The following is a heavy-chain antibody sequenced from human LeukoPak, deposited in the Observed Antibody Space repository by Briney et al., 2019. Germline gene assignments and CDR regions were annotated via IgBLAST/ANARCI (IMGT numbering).Heavy chain of an antibody. D-gene: IGHD3-22*01. Sequence: SETLSLTCTVSGGSISSSSYYWAWIRQPPGKGLEWIGSFYYSGSTYYNPSLESRVTISVDTSKNQFSLRLSSVTAADTAVYYCARLTYTYYYDSSTYSFWGQGTLVTVSS. V-gene: IGHV4-39*01. CDR3: ARLTYTYYYDSSTYSF. CDR1: GGSISSSSYY. J-gene: IGHJ4*02. CDR2: FYYSGST.